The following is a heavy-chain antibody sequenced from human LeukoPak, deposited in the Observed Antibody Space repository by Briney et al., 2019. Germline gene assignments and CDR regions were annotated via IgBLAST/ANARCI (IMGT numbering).Heavy chain of an antibody. V-gene: IGHV3-23*01. CDR1: GFTFSSYA. CDR2: ISGSSGNT. Sequence: GGSLRLSCAASGFTFSSYAMNWVRQTPGKGLEWVSGISGSSGNTYYADSVKGRFTISRDNSKNTLYLQMNSLRAEDTAVYYRAKDPRPGYNSLYAFDIWGQGTMVTISS. J-gene: IGHJ3*02. CDR3: AKDPRPGYNSLYAFDI. D-gene: IGHD5-24*01.